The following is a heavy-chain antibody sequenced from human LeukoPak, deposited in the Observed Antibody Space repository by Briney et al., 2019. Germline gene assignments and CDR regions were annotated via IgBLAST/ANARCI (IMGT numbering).Heavy chain of an antibody. CDR2: ISGSGGST. CDR1: GFTFSSYA. Sequence: GGSLRLSCAASGFTFSSYAMSWVRQAPGKGLEWVSAISGSGGSTYYADSVKGRFTISRDNSKNTPYLQMNSLRAEDTAVYYCAKDRDGYKSGDFDYWGQGTLVTVSS. V-gene: IGHV3-23*01. J-gene: IGHJ4*02. D-gene: IGHD5-24*01. CDR3: AKDRDGYKSGDFDY.